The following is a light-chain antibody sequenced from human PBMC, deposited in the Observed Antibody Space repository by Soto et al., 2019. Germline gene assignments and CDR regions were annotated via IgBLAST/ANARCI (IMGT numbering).Light chain of an antibody. Sequence: EIVLTQSPGTLSLSPGERATLSCRASQSVSSSYLAWYQQKPGQAPRLLIYGASSRATGIPDRFSGSGSGTDFTLTISRLEPEEFAVYYCQQYGSSVLFTFGPGTKVDIK. CDR2: GAS. CDR1: QSVSSSY. V-gene: IGKV3-20*01. J-gene: IGKJ3*01. CDR3: QQYGSSVLFT.